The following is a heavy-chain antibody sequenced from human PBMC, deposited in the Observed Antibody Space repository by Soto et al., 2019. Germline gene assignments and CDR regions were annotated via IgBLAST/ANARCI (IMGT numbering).Heavy chain of an antibody. J-gene: IGHJ4*02. D-gene: IGHD2-15*01. CDR1: GFTFSSYS. V-gene: IGHV3-48*02. CDR2: ISSSSSTI. CDR3: ARDNAIVVVVAAPYYFDY. Sequence: EVQLVESGGGLVQPGGSQRLSCAASGFTFSSYSMNWVRQAPGKGLEWVSYISSSSSTIYYADSVKGRFTISRDNAKNSLYLQMNSLRDEDTAVYYCARDNAIVVVVAAPYYFDYWGQGTLVTVSS.